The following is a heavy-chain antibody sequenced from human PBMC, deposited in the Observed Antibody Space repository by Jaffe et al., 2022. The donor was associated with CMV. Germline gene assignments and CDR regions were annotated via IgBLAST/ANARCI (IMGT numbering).Heavy chain of an antibody. CDR1: GGSISGSSLY. CDR2: IYYSGST. D-gene: IGHD3-10*01. CDR3: ARHGGLQWFGELGAMDV. V-gene: IGHV4-39*01. J-gene: IGHJ6*02. Sequence: QLQLQESGPGLVKPSETLSLTCSVSGGSISGSSLYWGWIRQPPGKGLEWIGSIYYSGSTYYNPSLKSRVTISGDMPKNQFSLKVTSVTAADTAVYYCARHGGLQWFGELGAMDVWGQGTTVTVSS.